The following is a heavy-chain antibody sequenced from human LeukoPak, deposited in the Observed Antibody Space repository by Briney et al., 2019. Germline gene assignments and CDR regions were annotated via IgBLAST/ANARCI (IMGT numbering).Heavy chain of an antibody. D-gene: IGHD2-2*01. V-gene: IGHV1-24*01. Sequence: ASVKVSCKVSGYTLTELSMHWVRQAPGKGLEWKGGFDPEDGETIYAQKFQGRVTMTEDTSTDTAYMELSSLRSEDTAVYYWATDRLGYCSSTSCYFDYWGQGTLVTVSS. J-gene: IGHJ4*02. CDR1: GYTLTELS. CDR3: ATDRLGYCSSTSCYFDY. CDR2: FDPEDGET.